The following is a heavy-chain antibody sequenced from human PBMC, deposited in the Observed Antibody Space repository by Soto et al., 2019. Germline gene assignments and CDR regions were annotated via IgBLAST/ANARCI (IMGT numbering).Heavy chain of an antibody. CDR3: ARMGGHYYGSGSYYNTNWFDP. D-gene: IGHD3-10*01. CDR2: IDPSDSYT. J-gene: IGHJ5*02. CDR1: GCSFTSYW. Sequence: GESLKISCKGSGCSFTSYWISWVRQMPGKGLEWMGRIDPSDSYTNYSPSFQGHVTISADKSISTAYLQWSSLKASDTAMYYCARMGGHYYGSGSYYNTNWFDPWGQGTLVTVSS. V-gene: IGHV5-10-1*01.